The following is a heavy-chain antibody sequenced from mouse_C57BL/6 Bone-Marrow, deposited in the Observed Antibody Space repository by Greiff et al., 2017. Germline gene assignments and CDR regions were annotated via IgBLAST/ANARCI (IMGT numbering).Heavy chain of an antibody. CDR3: TRAGTFAY. Sequence: EVKLQQSGAELVRPGASVKLSCTASGFNIKDDYMHWVKQRPEQGLEWIGWIDPENGDTEYASKFQGKATITADTSSNTAYLQLSSLTSEDTAVYYCTRAGTFAYWGQGTLVTVSA. CDR1: GFNIKDDY. D-gene: IGHD4-1*01. J-gene: IGHJ3*01. CDR2: IDPENGDT. V-gene: IGHV14-4*01.